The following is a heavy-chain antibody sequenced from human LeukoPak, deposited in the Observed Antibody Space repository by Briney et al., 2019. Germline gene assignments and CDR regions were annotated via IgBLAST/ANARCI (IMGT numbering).Heavy chain of an antibody. D-gene: IGHD4-17*01. V-gene: IGHV3-53*05. Sequence: GGSLRLSCAASGFTVSSNYMSWVRQAPGKGLEWVSVIYSGGSTYYADSVKGRFTISRDNAKNSLYLQMNSLRAEDTALYYCAKDTVIFPYGMDVWGQGTTVTVSS. CDR1: GFTVSSNY. J-gene: IGHJ6*02. CDR2: IYSGGST. CDR3: AKDTVIFPYGMDV.